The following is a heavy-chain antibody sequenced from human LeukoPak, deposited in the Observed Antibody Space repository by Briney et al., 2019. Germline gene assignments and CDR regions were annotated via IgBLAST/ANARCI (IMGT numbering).Heavy chain of an antibody. CDR3: AKDVGGLSPYYFDY. CDR2: VNPNSGGT. J-gene: IGHJ4*01. Sequence: ASVKVSCKASGYTFTDYYMHWVRQAPGQGLEWMGWVNPNSGGTNYAQKFQGRVTMTRDTSISTVYMEMSRLRSDDTAVYYCAKDVGGLSPYYFDYWGHGTLVTVSS. CDR1: GYTFTDYY. D-gene: IGHD3-16*01. V-gene: IGHV1-2*02.